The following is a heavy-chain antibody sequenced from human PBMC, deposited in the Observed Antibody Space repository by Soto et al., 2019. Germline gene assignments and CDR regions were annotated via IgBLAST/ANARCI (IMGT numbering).Heavy chain of an antibody. J-gene: IGHJ4*02. Sequence: SETLYLTCTVSGGSIYSIYYYWGWIRQPPGKGLEWIGNIYYNGSTYYNPSLKSRVTISMDTSKNQFSLKLHSVTAADTAVYHCSSRSVRRCYNYWGQGTLVIVSS. CDR1: GGSIYSIYYY. CDR2: IYYNGST. D-gene: IGHD2-15*01. V-gene: IGHV4-39*01. CDR3: SSRSVRRCYNY.